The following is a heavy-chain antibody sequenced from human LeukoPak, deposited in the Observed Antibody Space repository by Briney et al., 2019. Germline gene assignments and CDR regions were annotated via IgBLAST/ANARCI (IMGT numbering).Heavy chain of an antibody. CDR3: ATMATGLYYFDY. CDR2: VYYSGST. V-gene: IGHV4-61*01. J-gene: IGHJ4*02. Sequence: PSQTLSLTCTVSGGSISSGSYYWSWIRQPPGKGLEWIGYVYYSGSTNYNPSLKSRVTISVDTSKNQFSLKLSSVTAADTAVYYCATMATGLYYFDYWGQGTLVTVSS. D-gene: IGHD5-24*01. CDR1: GGSISSGSYY.